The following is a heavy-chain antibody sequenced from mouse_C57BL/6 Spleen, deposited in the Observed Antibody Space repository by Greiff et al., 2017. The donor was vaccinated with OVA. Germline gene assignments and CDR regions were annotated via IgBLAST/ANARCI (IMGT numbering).Heavy chain of an antibody. CDR3: ARHEGYYYGSSSYWYFDV. CDR2: FYPGSGSI. CDR1: GYTFTEYT. J-gene: IGHJ1*03. Sequence: QVQLQQSGAELVKPGASVKLSCKASGYTFTEYTIHWVKQRSGQGLEWIGWFYPGSGSIKYNEKFKDKATLTADKSSSTVYMELSRLTSEDSAVYFCARHEGYYYGSSSYWYFDVWGTGTTVTVSS. D-gene: IGHD1-1*01. V-gene: IGHV1-62-2*01.